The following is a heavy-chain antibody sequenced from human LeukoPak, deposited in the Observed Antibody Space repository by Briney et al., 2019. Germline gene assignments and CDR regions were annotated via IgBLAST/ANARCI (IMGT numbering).Heavy chain of an antibody. V-gene: IGHV4-59*08. CDR3: ARMSRVDFWSGYSDAFDI. CDR1: GGSISSYY. CDR2: IYYSGST. J-gene: IGHJ3*02. Sequence: SETLSLTCTVSGGSISSYYWSWIRQPPGKGLEWIGYIYYSGSTNYNPSLKSRVTISVDTSKNQFSLKLSSVTAADTAVYYCARMSRVDFWSGYSDAFDIWGQGTMVTVSS. D-gene: IGHD3-3*01.